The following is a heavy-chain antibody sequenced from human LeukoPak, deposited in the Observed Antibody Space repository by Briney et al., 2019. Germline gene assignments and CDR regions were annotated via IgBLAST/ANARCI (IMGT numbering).Heavy chain of an antibody. CDR3: AKDGGVFWSGYPRPGDYYYYYMDV. CDR2: IRYDGSNK. Sequence: GGSLRLSCAASGFTFSSYWMSWVRQAPGKGLEWVAFIRYDGSNKYYADSVKGRFTISRDNSKNTLYLQMNSLRAEDTAVYYCAKDGGVFWSGYPRPGDYYYYYMDVWGKGTTVTVSS. CDR1: GFTFSSYW. D-gene: IGHD3-3*01. J-gene: IGHJ6*03. V-gene: IGHV3-30*02.